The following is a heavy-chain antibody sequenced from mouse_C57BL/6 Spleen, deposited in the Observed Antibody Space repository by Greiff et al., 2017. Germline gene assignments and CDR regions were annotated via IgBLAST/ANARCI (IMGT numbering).Heavy chain of an antibody. CDR2: ISGGGGNT. CDR3: ASPLNWDGRYFDV. D-gene: IGHD4-1*01. Sequence: EVQLVESGGGLVKPGGSLKLSCAASGFTFSSYTMSWVRQTPEKRLEWVATISGGGGNTYYPDSVKGRFTISRDNAKHTLYLLISTLRSEDTALYYCASPLNWDGRYFDVWGTGTTVTVSS. CDR1: GFTFSSYT. J-gene: IGHJ1*03. V-gene: IGHV5-9*01.